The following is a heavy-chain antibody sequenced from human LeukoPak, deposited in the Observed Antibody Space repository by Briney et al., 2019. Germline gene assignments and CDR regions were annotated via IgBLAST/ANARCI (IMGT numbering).Heavy chain of an antibody. Sequence: ASVKVSCKATGYTFTGYYMHRVRQAPGQGLEWMGWINPNSGGTNYAQKFQGRVTMTRDTSISTAYMELSRLRSDDTAVYYCARSKPYGSGSYYLDAFDIWGQGTMVTVSS. V-gene: IGHV1-2*02. CDR3: ARSKPYGSGSYYLDAFDI. CDR1: GYTFTGYY. CDR2: INPNSGGT. J-gene: IGHJ3*02. D-gene: IGHD3-10*01.